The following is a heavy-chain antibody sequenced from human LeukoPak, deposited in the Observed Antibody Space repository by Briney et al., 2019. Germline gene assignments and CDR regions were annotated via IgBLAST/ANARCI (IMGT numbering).Heavy chain of an antibody. D-gene: IGHD2-15*01. V-gene: IGHV3-23*01. CDR2: ISGSGGST. CDR1: GFTFSSYA. Sequence: GGSLRLSCAASGFTFSSYAMSWVRQAPGKGLEWVSAISGSGGSTYYADSVKGRFTISRDNSKNTLYLQMNSLRAEDTAVYYCAKKGGTGASYYYYMDVWGKGTTVTVSS. J-gene: IGHJ6*03. CDR3: AKKGGTGASYYYYMDV.